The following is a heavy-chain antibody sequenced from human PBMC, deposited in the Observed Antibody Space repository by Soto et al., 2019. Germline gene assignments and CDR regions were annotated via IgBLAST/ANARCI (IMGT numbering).Heavy chain of an antibody. J-gene: IGHJ6*02. CDR3: ARGGLHRSGYEYYYYYYGLDV. V-gene: IGHV3-7*03. CDR2: VQQDGSEK. Sequence: EGQLVESGGGLVQPGESLRLSCAGSGFTFNSYWMSWVRQAPGKGLEWVAKVQQDGSEKYYVDSVKGRFTISRDNAKNLVYLQMNSLRVEDTAVYYCARGGLHRSGYEYYYYYYGLDVWGQGTTVTVAS. CDR1: GFTFNSYW. D-gene: IGHD5-12*01.